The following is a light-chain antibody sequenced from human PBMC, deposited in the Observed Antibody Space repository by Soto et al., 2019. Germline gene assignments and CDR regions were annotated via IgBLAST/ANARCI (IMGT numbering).Light chain of an antibody. V-gene: IGLV1-47*01. Sequence: QAVVTQPSSASGTPGQRVTISCSGSSSNVGSNYVYWYQQLPGTAPKLLIYRDDQRPSGVPDRFSGSKSATSASLAISGLRSEDDADYFCAVWDDRLSGPHWEFGGGTKLTVL. CDR2: RDD. CDR1: SSNVGSNY. CDR3: AVWDDRLSGPHWE. J-gene: IGLJ3*02.